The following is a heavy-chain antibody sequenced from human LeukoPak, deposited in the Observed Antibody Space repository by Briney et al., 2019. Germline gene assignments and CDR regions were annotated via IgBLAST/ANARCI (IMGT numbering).Heavy chain of an antibody. V-gene: IGHV4-59*11. CDR3: ARDRLNSGSYSYFDY. CDR1: GGSISSHY. CDR2: IYYSGST. Sequence: SETLSLTCSVSGGSISSHYWTWLRQPPGKGLEWIGYIYYSGSTNYNPSLNGRVTISIDPSKNQFSLNLSSVTAADTAVYYCARDRLNSGSYSYFDYWGQGTLVTVSS. D-gene: IGHD1-26*01. J-gene: IGHJ4*02.